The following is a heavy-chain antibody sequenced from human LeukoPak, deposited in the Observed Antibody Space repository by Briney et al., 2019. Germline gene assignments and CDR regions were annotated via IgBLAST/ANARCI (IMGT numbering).Heavy chain of an antibody. CDR3: ARSGWPYYFDY. Sequence: GGSLRLSCAASGFTFSSYWMHWVRQAPGKGLVWVSRIHSDGSSTSYADSVRGRFTISRDDAKSTRYLQMNSLRAEDTAVYYCARSGWPYYFDYWGQGTLVTVSS. CDR2: IHSDGSST. J-gene: IGHJ4*02. V-gene: IGHV3-74*01. CDR1: GFTFSSYW. D-gene: IGHD3-22*01.